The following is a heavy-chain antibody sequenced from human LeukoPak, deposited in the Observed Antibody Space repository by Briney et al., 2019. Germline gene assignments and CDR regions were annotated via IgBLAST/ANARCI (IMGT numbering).Heavy chain of an antibody. CDR3: AREMSGSGMTY. CDR2: IKQDGREK. D-gene: IGHD3-10*01. CDR1: GFTFSSYW. V-gene: IGHV3-7*01. Sequence: GGSLRLSCAASGFTFSSYWMSWVRQAPGKGLEWVANIKQDGREKYYVDSVKGRFTISRDNAKNSLILYMSNLRVEDTAVYYCAREMSGSGMTYWGQGTQVTVSS. J-gene: IGHJ4*02.